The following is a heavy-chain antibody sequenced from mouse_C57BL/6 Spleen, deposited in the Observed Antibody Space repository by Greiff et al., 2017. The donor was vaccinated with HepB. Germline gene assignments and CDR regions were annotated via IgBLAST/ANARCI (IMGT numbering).Heavy chain of an antibody. Sequence: VQLKQSGPELVKPGASVKMSCKASGYTFTDYNMHWVKQSHGKSLEWIGYINPNNGGTSYNQQFKGKATLTVNKSSSTAYMVLRSLTSEDSAVYYCTRSYYGSMDYWGQGTSVTFSS. CDR1: GYTFTDYN. J-gene: IGHJ4*01. D-gene: IGHD1-1*01. CDR2: INPNNGGT. V-gene: IGHV1-22*01. CDR3: TRSYYGSMDY.